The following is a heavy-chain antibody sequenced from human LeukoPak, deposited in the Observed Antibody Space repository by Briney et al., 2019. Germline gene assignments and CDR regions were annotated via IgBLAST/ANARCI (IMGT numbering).Heavy chain of an antibody. CDR1: GYSISSGYY. CDR3: ARNTTNHTITVTNAFDI. V-gene: IGHV4-38-2*01. J-gene: IGHJ3*02. D-gene: IGHD4-17*01. CDR2: IYHSGST. Sequence: SETLSLTCAVSGYSISSGYYWGWIRQPPGKGLEWIGSIYHSGSTYYNPSLKGRVTISVDTSKNQFSLKLSSVTAADTAVYYCARNTTNHTITVTNAFDIWGQGTMVTVSS.